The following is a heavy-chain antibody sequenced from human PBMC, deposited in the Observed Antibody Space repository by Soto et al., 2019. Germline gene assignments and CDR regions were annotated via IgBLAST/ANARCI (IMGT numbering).Heavy chain of an antibody. CDR2: IIPIFGTA. V-gene: IGHV1-69*01. CDR1: GGTFSSYA. CDR3: ARLKRIPMVRGETYAYGMDV. D-gene: IGHD3-10*01. J-gene: IGHJ6*02. Sequence: QVQLVQSGAEVKKPGSSVKVSCKASGGTFSSYAISWVRQAPGQGLEWMGGIIPIFGTANYAQKFQGRVTITADESTSTAYMELISLRSEDTAVYYCARLKRIPMVRGETYAYGMDVWGQGTTVTVSS.